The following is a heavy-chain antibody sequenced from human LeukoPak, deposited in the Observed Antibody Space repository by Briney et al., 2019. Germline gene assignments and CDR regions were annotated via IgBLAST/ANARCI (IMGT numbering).Heavy chain of an antibody. Sequence: ASVKVSCKASGYTFTGYYMHWVRQAPGQGLEWMGWINPNSGGTNYAQKFQGRVTMTRDTSISTAYMELSRLRSDDTAVYYCARGFRGRFSVWDAFQIWGQGTMVTVSS. CDR1: GYTFTGYY. CDR3: ARGFRGRFSVWDAFQI. CDR2: INPNSGGT. V-gene: IGHV1-2*02. D-gene: IGHD3-10*01. J-gene: IGHJ3*02.